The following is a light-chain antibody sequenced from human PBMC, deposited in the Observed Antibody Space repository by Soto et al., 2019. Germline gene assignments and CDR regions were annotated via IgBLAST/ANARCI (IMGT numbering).Light chain of an antibody. V-gene: IGKV3-15*01. CDR1: QNVGGK. CDR3: LQFKSWPPMYT. CDR2: GPS. J-gene: IGKJ2*01. Sequence: EIVLTQSPVTLSVSPGERVTLSCRASQNVGGKLAWYQQKPGQAPRLLLSGPSTRASGIPARFSGSESGTEFTLTISSLQSEDFAVYYCLQFKSWPPMYTLGQGTKVDTK.